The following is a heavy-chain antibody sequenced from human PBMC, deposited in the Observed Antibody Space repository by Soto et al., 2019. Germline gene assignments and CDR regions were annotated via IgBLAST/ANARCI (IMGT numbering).Heavy chain of an antibody. CDR3: ARHASSSWYWFDP. V-gene: IGHV5-10-1*01. D-gene: IGHD6-13*01. J-gene: IGHJ5*02. Sequence: EVQLVQSGAEAKKPGESLRISCKGSGYSFTSSWISWVRQMPGKGLEWMGRIDPSDSYTNYSPSFQGHVTISADKSISTAYLQWSSLNASDTAMYYCARHASSSWYWFDPWGQGTLVTVSS. CDR2: IDPSDSYT. CDR1: GYSFTSSW.